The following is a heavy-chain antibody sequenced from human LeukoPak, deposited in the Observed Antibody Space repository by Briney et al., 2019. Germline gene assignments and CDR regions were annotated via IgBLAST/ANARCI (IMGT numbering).Heavy chain of an antibody. CDR3: ARDRRLASFDY. D-gene: IGHD6-25*01. V-gene: IGHV3-53*01. Sequence: GGSLRLSCAASGFTVSSNYMTWVRQAPGKGLEWVSVIYRAGNTYYADSVKGRFTISRDNSKNTVYLQMNSLRAEDAAIYYCARDRRLASFDYGGQGTLVTVSS. CDR2: IYRAGNT. J-gene: IGHJ4*02. CDR1: GFTVSSNY.